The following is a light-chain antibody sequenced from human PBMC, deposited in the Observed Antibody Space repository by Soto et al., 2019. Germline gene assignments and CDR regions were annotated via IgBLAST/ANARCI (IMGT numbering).Light chain of an antibody. Sequence: DIQMTQSPSTLPASVGDRVTITCRASQNINNWLAWYQQKPGKPPILLIYGASTLESGVPSRFSGSGSGTEFTLTISSLQPDDFATYYCQQCSSYPTFGQGTRLEIK. CDR2: GAS. J-gene: IGKJ5*01. CDR1: QNINNW. CDR3: QQCSSYPT. V-gene: IGKV1-5*01.